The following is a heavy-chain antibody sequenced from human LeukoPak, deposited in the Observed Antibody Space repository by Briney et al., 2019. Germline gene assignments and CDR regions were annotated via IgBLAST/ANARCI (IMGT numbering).Heavy chain of an antibody. CDR1: GYTFTGYY. CDR2: INPNSGAT. CDR3: ATTDTAMAGYWFDP. D-gene: IGHD5-18*01. J-gene: IGHJ5*02. V-gene: IGHV1-2*02. Sequence: ASVKVSCKASGYTFTGYYMHWVRQAPGQGLEWMGWINPNSGATNYAQKFQGRVTMTRDTSISTAYMELSRLRSDDTAVYYCATTDTAMAGYWFDPWGQGTLVTVSS.